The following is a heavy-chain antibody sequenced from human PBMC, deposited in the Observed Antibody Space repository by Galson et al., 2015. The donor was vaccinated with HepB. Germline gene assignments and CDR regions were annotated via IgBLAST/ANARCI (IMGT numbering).Heavy chain of an antibody. Sequence: SLRLSCAVSGFTFSTYAMNWVRQAPGKGLQWVSTIGGTGAKTYYTDSVKGRFTVSRDNSRNTVFLQMNSLGAEDTAVYYCAKSLMSCTSTNCVDAFDVWGQGTMVTVS. D-gene: IGHD2-2*01. V-gene: IGHV3-23*01. CDR2: IGGTGAKT. J-gene: IGHJ3*01. CDR3: AKSLMSCTSTNCVDAFDV. CDR1: GFTFSTYA.